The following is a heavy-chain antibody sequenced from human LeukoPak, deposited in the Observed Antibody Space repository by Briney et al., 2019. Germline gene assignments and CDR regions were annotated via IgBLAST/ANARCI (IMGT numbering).Heavy chain of an antibody. D-gene: IGHD3-10*01. Sequence: GRSLRLSCAASGFSFSTYAMHWVRQAPGKGLEWVSLISSGATYEYYADSVKGRFTISRDNSKNTLYLQLNSLRAEDTAVYYCARDSTYYYDSGSSGPHYFDNWGQGTLVTVSS. CDR1: GFSFSTYA. J-gene: IGHJ4*02. CDR3: ARDSTYYYDSGSSGPHYFDN. V-gene: IGHV3-30*01. CDR2: ISSGATYE.